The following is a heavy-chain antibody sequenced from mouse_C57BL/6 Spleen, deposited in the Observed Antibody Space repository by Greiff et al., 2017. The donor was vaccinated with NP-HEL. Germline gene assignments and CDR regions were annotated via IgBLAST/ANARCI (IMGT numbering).Heavy chain of an antibody. J-gene: IGHJ3*01. CDR2: INPNNGGT. CDR1: GYTFTDYY. CDR3: ARSFLITTVVATSPFAY. V-gene: IGHV1-26*01. Sequence: EVQLQQSGPELVKPGASVKISCKASGYTFTDYYMNWVKQSHGKSLEWIRDINPNNGGTSYNQKFKGKATLTVDKSSSTAYMELRSLTSEDSAVYYCARSFLITTVVATSPFAYWGQGTLVTVSA. D-gene: IGHD1-1*01.